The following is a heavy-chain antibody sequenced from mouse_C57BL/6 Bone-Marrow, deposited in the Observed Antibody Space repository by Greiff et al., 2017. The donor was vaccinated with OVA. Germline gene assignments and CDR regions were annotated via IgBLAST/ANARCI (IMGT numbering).Heavy chain of an antibody. CDR3: ARYLLWLRRGYYFDY. Sequence: LVESDAELVKPGASVKISCKVSGYTFTDHTIHWMKQRPEQGLEWIGYIYPRDGSTKYNEKFKGKATLTADKSSSTAYMQLNSLTSEDSAVYFCARYLLWLRRGYYFDYWGQGTTLTVSS. D-gene: IGHD2-2*01. V-gene: IGHV1-78*01. CDR2: IYPRDGST. J-gene: IGHJ2*01. CDR1: GYTFTDHT.